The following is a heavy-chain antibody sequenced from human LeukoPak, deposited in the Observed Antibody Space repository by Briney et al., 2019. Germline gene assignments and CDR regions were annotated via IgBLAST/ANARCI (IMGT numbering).Heavy chain of an antibody. CDR2: ITGSGGTT. CDR3: ARDQALQLAGDS. V-gene: IGHV3-23*01. Sequence: GGSLRLSCAASGFTFDTHHMSWVRQAPGKGLEWLSDITGSGGTTHYSDSVTGRFTISRDNSKNTLYLQMDNLRVEDTAVYYCARDQALQLAGDSWGQGTLVSVSS. CDR1: GFTFDTHH. J-gene: IGHJ4*02. D-gene: IGHD6-13*01.